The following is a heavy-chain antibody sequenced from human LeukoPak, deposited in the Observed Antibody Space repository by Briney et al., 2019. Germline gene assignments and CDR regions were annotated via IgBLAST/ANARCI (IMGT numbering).Heavy chain of an antibody. CDR1: GGSISSYY. Sequence: SETLSLTCTVSGGSISSYYWSWIRQPPGEGLEWIGYIYYSGSTNYNPSLKSRVTISVDTSKNQFSLKLSSVTAADTAVYYCARDLYGSGSYHPWGQGTLVTVSS. J-gene: IGHJ4*02. V-gene: IGHV4-59*01. D-gene: IGHD3-10*01. CDR2: IYYSGST. CDR3: ARDLYGSGSYHP.